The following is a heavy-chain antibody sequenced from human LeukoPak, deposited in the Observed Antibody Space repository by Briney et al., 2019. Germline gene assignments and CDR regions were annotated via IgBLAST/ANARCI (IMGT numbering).Heavy chain of an antibody. CDR3: ARHGLWWRLYWYFDL. Sequence: SETLSLTCTVSGGSISSSSYYWDWIRQPPGKGLEWIGSIYYSGSTYYNPSLKSRVTISVDTSKNQFSLKLSSVTAADTAVYYCARHGLWWRLYWYFDLWGRGTLVTVSS. D-gene: IGHD2-21*01. J-gene: IGHJ2*01. CDR2: IYYSGST. V-gene: IGHV4-39*07. CDR1: GGSISSSSYY.